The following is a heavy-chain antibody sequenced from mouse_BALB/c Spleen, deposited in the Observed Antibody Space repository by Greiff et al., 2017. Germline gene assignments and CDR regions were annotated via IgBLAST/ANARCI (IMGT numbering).Heavy chain of an antibody. V-gene: IGHV1-5*01. CDR2: IYPGNSDT. CDR1: GYSFTSYW. CDR3: TRFYYGNFDY. D-gene: IGHD2-1*01. Sequence: VQLQQSGTVLARPGASVKMSCKASGYSFTSYWMHWVKQRPGHGLEWIGAIYPGNSDTSYNQKFKGKAKLTAVTSASTAYMELSSLTNEDSAVYYCTRFYYGNFDYWGQGTTLTVSS. J-gene: IGHJ2*01.